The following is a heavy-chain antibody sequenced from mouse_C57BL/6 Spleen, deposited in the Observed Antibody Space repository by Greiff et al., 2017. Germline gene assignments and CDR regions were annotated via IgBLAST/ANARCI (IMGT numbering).Heavy chain of an antibody. J-gene: IGHJ1*03. CDR1: GYTFTEYT. CDR3: ARHEYNYCSSYEWYFEV. D-gene: IGHD1-1*01. Sequence: QVQLQQSGAELVKPGASVKLSCKASGYTFTEYTIHWVKQRSGQGLEWIGWFYPGSGSIKYNEKFKDKATLTADKSSSTVYMALSRLTSEDTAVYFCARHEYNYCSSYEWYFEVWGTGTTGTVSS. CDR2: FYPGSGSI. V-gene: IGHV1-62-2*01.